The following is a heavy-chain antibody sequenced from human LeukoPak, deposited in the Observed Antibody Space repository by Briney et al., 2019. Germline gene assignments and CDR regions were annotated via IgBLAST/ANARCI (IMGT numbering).Heavy chain of an antibody. CDR2: IKSDGSST. Sequence: GGSLRLSCAASGFTFSSYWMHWVGQAPGKGLVWVSRIKSDGSSTSYADSVKGRFTISRDNAKNTLYLQMNSLRAEDTAVYYCASHMVRGVGWGQGTLVTVSS. D-gene: IGHD3-10*01. J-gene: IGHJ4*02. CDR1: GFTFSSYW. V-gene: IGHV3-74*01. CDR3: ASHMVRGVG.